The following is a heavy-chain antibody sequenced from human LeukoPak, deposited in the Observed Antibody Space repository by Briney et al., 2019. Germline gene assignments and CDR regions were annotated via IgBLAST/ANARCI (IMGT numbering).Heavy chain of an antibody. V-gene: IGHV3-48*03. D-gene: IGHD3-10*02. CDR3: AELGITMIGGV. CDR2: ISSSGSTI. CDR1: GFTFSSDE. Sequence: GGSLRLSCAASGFTFSSDEMSWVRQAPGKGLEWVSYISSSGSTIYYADSVKGRCTISRDNANTSLYLQMNSLTADDTAVYYCAELGITMIGGVWGKGTTVTISS. J-gene: IGHJ6*04.